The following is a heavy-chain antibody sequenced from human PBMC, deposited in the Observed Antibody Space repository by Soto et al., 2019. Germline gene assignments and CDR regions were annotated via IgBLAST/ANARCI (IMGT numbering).Heavy chain of an antibody. CDR3: ARVPWYCSGGSCYEDAFDI. D-gene: IGHD2-15*01. J-gene: IGHJ3*02. CDR1: GYTFTSHD. CDR2: MNPNSGNT. V-gene: IGHV1-8*01. Sequence: ASVKVSCKASGYTFTSHDINWVRQATGQGLEWMGWMNPNSGNTGYAQKFQGRVTMTRNTSISTAYMELSSLRSEDTAVYYCARVPWYCSGGSCYEDAFDIWGQGTMVTVSS.